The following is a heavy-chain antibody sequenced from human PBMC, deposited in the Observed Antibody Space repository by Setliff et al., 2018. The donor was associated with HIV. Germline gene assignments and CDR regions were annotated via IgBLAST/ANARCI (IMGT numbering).Heavy chain of an antibody. CDR3: ARRPYYFDS. CDR2: IYHSGST. Sequence: SETLSLTCAVYGGSFSDYYWSWIRQPPGKGLEWIGEIYHSGSTIYNPSLKSRVTISVDTSKNQYSLKLSSVTAADTAVYYCARRPYYFDSWGQGTLVTVSS. V-gene: IGHV4-34*01. J-gene: IGHJ4*02. D-gene: IGHD6-6*01. CDR1: GGSFSDYY.